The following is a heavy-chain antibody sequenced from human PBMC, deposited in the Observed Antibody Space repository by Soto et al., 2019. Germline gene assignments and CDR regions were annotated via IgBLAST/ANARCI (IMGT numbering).Heavy chain of an antibody. V-gene: IGHV4-59*08. Sequence: PSETLSLTCTVSGGSISSYYWSWIRQPPGKGLEWIGYIYYSGSTNYNPSLKSRVTISVDTSKNQFSLKLSSVTAADTAVYYCARLSSPPYDILTGHTPGFFDYWGQGTLVTVSS. CDR3: ARLSSPPYDILTGHTPGFFDY. CDR2: IYYSGST. D-gene: IGHD3-9*01. CDR1: GGSISSYY. J-gene: IGHJ4*02.